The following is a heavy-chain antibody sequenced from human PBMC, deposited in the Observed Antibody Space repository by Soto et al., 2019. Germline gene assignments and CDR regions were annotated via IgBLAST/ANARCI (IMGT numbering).Heavy chain of an antibody. J-gene: IGHJ6*02. V-gene: IGHV3-21*01. D-gene: IGHD6-13*01. CDR3: AREEGGSSWPTYGMDV. Sequence: EVQLVESGGGLVKPGGSLRLSCAASGFTFNNYSMNWVRQAPGKGLEWVSSVSSTESYIYYADSVKGRFTISRDNAKNSLYLQMNSLTAEDTAVYYCAREEGGSSWPTYGMDVWGQGTTVTVSS. CDR1: GFTFNNYS. CDR2: VSSTESYI.